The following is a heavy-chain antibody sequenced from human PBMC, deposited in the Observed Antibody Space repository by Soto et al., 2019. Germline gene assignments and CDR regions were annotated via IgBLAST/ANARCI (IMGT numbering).Heavy chain of an antibody. CDR3: AKVFSPELGNYFDH. CDR1: GFTFSTYA. J-gene: IGHJ4*02. D-gene: IGHD1-7*01. V-gene: IGHV3-23*01. Sequence: EVQLLESGGGLVQPGGSLRLSCAASGFTFSTYAMNWVRQAPGKGLEWVSAISNSFSDGNTHYADSVKGRFTISRDNDKNKVFLEMNSLRAEDTAVYYCAKVFSPELGNYFDHWGQGTLVTVSS. CDR2: ISNSFSDGNT.